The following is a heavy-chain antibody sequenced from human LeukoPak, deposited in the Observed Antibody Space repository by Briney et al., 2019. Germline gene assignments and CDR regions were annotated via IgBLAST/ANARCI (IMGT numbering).Heavy chain of an antibody. CDR1: GFTLSKHW. J-gene: IGHJ4*02. CDR2: IKQDGSEK. V-gene: IGHV3-7*01. CDR3: GREWAVDF. Sequence: PGGSLRLSCAASGFTLSKHWMTWVRQAPGKGLECVAIIKQDGSEKYYVNSVKGRFTISRDNAKNSLYLQMNSLRVEDTAVYYCGREWAVDFWGQGTLVTASS.